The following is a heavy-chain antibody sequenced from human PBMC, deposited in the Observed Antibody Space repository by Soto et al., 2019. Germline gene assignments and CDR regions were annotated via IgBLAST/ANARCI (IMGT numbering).Heavy chain of an antibody. Sequence: QVQLVQSGAEVQRPGASVKVSCKASGYTFIGHCIHWVRQAPGQGVEWMGWLDPRGGAPRTAAKFKGRLTLTRETYRTTAFMQLTGLTSDHTAVHYCARSRLPTWAGNEDFDVWGQGTKVTV. CDR1: GYTFIGHC. CDR3: ARSRLPTWAGNEDFDV. D-gene: IGHD3-16*01. V-gene: IGHV1-2*02. CDR2: LDPRGGAP. J-gene: IGHJ3*01.